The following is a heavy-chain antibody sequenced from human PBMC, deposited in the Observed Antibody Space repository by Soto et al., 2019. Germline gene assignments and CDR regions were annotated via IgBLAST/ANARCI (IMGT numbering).Heavy chain of an antibody. CDR1: GFSLSTGGMC. CDR2: VDWDDDK. V-gene: IGHV2-70*20. Sequence: GPTLVNPTQTLTLTCTFSGFSLSTGGMCVSWVRQPPGKALEWLALVDWDDDKYYITSLRTRLTISKDTSKNQVVLTMTNMDPVDTATYYCARTFNGYPDYWGQGTLVTVSS. D-gene: IGHD5-18*01. CDR3: ARTFNGYPDY. J-gene: IGHJ4*02.